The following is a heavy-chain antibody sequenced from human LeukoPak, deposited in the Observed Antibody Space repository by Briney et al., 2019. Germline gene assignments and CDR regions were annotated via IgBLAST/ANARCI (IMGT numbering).Heavy chain of an antibody. CDR3: ARTPEEFGELFFDY. CDR1: GGSISSGGYY. J-gene: IGHJ4*02. Sequence: SESLSLTCTVSGGSISSGGYYWSWIRQHPGKGREWIGYIYYSWITYYNPSLKSRVTISVDTSKNQFSLKLSSVSAADTAAYYCARTPEEFGELFFDYWGQGTLVTVSS. D-gene: IGHD3-10*01. V-gene: IGHV4-31*03. CDR2: IYYSWIT.